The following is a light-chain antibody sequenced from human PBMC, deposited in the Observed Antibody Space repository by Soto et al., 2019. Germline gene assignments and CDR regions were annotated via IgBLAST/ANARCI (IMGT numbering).Light chain of an antibody. Sequence: EIVVTQSPATLSVSPGERATLSCRASQSVRSNLAWYQQKPGQAPRLLIYGASTRATCTPARFSGSGSGTEFTLTISSLQSEDFAVYYCQQYNNWPWTFGQGTKVDIK. CDR3: QQYNNWPWT. CDR2: GAS. J-gene: IGKJ1*01. V-gene: IGKV3-15*01. CDR1: QSVRSN.